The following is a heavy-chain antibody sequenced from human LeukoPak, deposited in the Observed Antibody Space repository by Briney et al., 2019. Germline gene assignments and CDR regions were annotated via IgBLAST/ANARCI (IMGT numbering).Heavy chain of an antibody. V-gene: IGHV3-21*01. CDR3: ARLEYYYVSGNYYKLFDY. CDR1: GFTFSSYS. J-gene: IGHJ4*02. D-gene: IGHD3-10*01. Sequence: SGGSLRLSCAASGFTFSSYSMNWVRQAPGKGLEWVSSISSSSSYIYYADSVKGRFTISRDNTKNSLYLQMNSLRAEDTAVYYCARLEYYYVSGNYYKLFDYWGQGTLVTVCS. CDR2: ISSSSSYI.